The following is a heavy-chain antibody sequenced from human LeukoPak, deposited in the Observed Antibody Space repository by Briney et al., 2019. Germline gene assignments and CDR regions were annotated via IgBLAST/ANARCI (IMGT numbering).Heavy chain of an antibody. CDR3: ARDPSWDLPPDY. CDR1: GFTFSSYA. J-gene: IGHJ4*02. Sequence: GGSLRLSCAASGFTFSSYAMHWVRQAPGKGLEWVAVISYDGSNKYYADSVKGRFTISRDNAKSSLYLQMNSLRAEDTAVYYCARDPSWDLPPDYWGQGTLVTVSS. D-gene: IGHD1-26*01. CDR2: ISYDGSNK. V-gene: IGHV3-30-3*01.